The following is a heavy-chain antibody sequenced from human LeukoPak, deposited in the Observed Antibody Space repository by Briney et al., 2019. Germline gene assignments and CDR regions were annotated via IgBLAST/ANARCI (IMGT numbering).Heavy chain of an antibody. D-gene: IGHD2-2*01. Sequence: SETLSLTCTVSGSSIISASYYWGWIRQSPGGGLEWLGSIYYVGQTDYKSSLKSRLTMSVDTSRNQFSLKLNSVTAADTAVYYCARRYCSSTSCATADYWGQGTLVTVSS. J-gene: IGHJ4*02. CDR1: GSSIISASYY. CDR2: IYYVGQT. CDR3: ARRYCSSTSCATADY. V-gene: IGHV4-39*01.